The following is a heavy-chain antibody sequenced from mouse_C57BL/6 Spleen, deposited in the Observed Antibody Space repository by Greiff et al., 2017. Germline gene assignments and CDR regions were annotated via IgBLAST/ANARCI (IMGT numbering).Heavy chain of an antibody. CDR1: GYAFSSYW. CDR3: ARREGLRRVFDY. D-gene: IGHD2-4*01. Sequence: VQLQESGAELVKPGASVKISCKASGYAFSSYWMNWVKQRPGKGLEWIGQIYPGDGDTNYNGKFKGKATLTADKSSSTAYMQLSSLTSEDSAVYFCARREGLRRVFDYWGQGTTLTVSS. V-gene: IGHV1-80*01. CDR2: IYPGDGDT. J-gene: IGHJ2*01.